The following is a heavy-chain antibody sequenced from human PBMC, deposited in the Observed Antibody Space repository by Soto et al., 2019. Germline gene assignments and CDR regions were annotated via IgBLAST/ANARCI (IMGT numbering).Heavy chain of an antibody. CDR1: GYTFTSYG. D-gene: IGHD2-2*02. Sequence: GASVKVSCKASGYTFTSYGINWVRQAPGQGLEWMGWISAYNGNTNSAQKLQGRVTMTTDTSTSTAYMELRSLRSDDTAVYYCARAGYCSSTSCYTGYYYYYGMDVWGQGTTVTVSS. V-gene: IGHV1-18*01. J-gene: IGHJ6*02. CDR2: ISAYNGNT. CDR3: ARAGYCSSTSCYTGYYYYYGMDV.